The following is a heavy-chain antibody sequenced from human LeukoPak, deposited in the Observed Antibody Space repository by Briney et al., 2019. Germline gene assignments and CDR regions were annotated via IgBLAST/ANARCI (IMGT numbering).Heavy chain of an antibody. V-gene: IGHV3-21*01. J-gene: IGHJ4*02. CDR1: GXTFSDYT. CDR2: IGSVTTYI. CDR3: ARAIAVAGPYYFDY. Sequence: GGSLRLSCAASGXTFSDYTMNWVRQAPGKGLEWVSSIGSVTTYIYYADSVKGRFTISRDNAKNSLSLQMNSLRAEDTAVYYCARAIAVAGPYYFDYWGQGTLVTVSS. D-gene: IGHD6-19*01.